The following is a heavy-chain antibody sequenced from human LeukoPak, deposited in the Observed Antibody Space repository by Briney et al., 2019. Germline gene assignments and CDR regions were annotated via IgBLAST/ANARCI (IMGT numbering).Heavy chain of an antibody. J-gene: IGHJ6*02. D-gene: IGHD3-3*01. CDR3: ARDCLETGYYYYGMDV. Sequence: PSETLSLTCTVSGGSISSGDYYWRWIRQPPGKGLEWIGYIYYSGSTYYNPSLKSRFTISVDTSKNQFSLKLSSVTAADTAVYYCARDCLETGYYYYGMDVWGQGTTVTVSS. CDR1: GGSISSGDYY. V-gene: IGHV4-30-4*01. CDR2: IYYSGST.